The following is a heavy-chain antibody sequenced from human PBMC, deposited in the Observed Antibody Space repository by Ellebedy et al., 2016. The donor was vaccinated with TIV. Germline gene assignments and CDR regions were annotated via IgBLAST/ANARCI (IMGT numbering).Heavy chain of an antibody. CDR3: ARDHLAEGSGSYSSWFDP. V-gene: IGHV3-48*03. Sequence: PGGSLRLSCAASGFTFSSYEMNWVRQAPGKGLEWLSYISSGGGTEKYADSVKGRFTISRDNAKNSLYLQMNSLRAEDTAVYFCARDHLAEGSGSYSSWFDPWGQGTLVIVSS. CDR1: GFTFSSYE. CDR2: ISSGGGTE. D-gene: IGHD3-10*01. J-gene: IGHJ5*02.